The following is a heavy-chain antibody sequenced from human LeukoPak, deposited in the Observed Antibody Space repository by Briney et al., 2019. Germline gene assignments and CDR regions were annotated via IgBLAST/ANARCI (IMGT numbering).Heavy chain of an antibody. CDR1: GGSISTDLYY. CDR2: IYSNGWT. Sequence: SETLSLTCTFSGGSISTDLYYWTWIRQPAGKGLEWIGRIYSNGWTDYNPPLKSRVSISIDTSKNHFSLKMSLATAADTALYYCARGSGWNSFDPWGQGTLVTVSS. CDR3: ARGSGWNSFDP. D-gene: IGHD6-19*01. V-gene: IGHV4-61*02. J-gene: IGHJ5*02.